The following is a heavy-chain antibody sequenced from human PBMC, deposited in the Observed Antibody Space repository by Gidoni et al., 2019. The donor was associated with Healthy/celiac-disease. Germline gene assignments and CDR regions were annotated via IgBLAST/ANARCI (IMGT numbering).Heavy chain of an antibody. D-gene: IGHD3-22*01. CDR1: GYTLTELS. V-gene: IGHV1-24*01. J-gene: IGHJ4*02. CDR2: FDPEDGET. Sequence: QVQLVQSGAEVKKPGASVKVSCKVSGYTLTELSMHWVRQAPGKGLEWMGGFDPEDGETIYEQKFQGRVTMTADTSTDTAYMELSSLRSDDTAVYYCATGQWYSSGYYLRAFDYWGQGTLVTVSS. CDR3: ATGQWYSSGYYLRAFDY.